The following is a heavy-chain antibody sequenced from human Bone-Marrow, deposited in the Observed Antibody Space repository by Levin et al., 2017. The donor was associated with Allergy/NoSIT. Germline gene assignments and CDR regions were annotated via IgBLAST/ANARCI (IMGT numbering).Heavy chain of an antibody. CDR3: AREKTNSDFDY. Sequence: GGSLRLSCATSGFTFSPYAMHWVRQAPGKGLEWVAVISDDGSNKYYADSVKGRFTISRDNSKNTVSLQMDTLRVEDTAVYYCAREKTNSDFDYWGQGTLVTVSS. CDR1: GFTFSPYA. D-gene: IGHD4-23*01. V-gene: IGHV3-30-3*01. CDR2: ISDDGSNK. J-gene: IGHJ4*02.